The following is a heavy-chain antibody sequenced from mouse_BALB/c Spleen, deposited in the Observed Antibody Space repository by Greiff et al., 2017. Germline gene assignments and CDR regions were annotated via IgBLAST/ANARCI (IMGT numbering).Heavy chain of an antibody. CDR2: IWASGST. CDR3: ARDMITRAMDD. J-gene: IGHJ4*01. CDR1: GFSLTSYG. Sequence: VKLVESGPGLVQPSQSLSITCTVSGFSLTSYGVHWVRQSPGKGLEWLGVIWASGSTNYNSALMSRLSISKDNSKSQVFLKMNSLQTDDTAMYYCARDMITRAMDDWGQGTSVTVSS. D-gene: IGHD2-4*01. V-gene: IGHV2-9*02.